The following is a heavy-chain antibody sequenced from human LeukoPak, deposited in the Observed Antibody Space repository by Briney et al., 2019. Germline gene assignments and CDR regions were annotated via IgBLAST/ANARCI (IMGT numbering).Heavy chain of an antibody. V-gene: IGHV3-7*03. J-gene: IGHJ4*02. CDR1: GFTFSSYW. CDR2: IKQDGSEK. Sequence: GGSLRLSCAASGFTFSSYWMSWARQAPGKGLEWVANIKQDGSEKYYVDSVKGRFTISRDNAKNSLYLQMNSLRAEDTAVYYCARDQDYDSSGYYRTNFDYWGQGTLVTVSS. D-gene: IGHD3-22*01. CDR3: ARDQDYDSSGYYRTNFDY.